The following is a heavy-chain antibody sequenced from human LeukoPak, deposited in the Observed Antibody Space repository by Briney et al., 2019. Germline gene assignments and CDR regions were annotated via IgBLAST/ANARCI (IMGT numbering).Heavy chain of an antibody. J-gene: IGHJ6*02. CDR3: ARDMTRAVLIPGTYYYAYAMDV. CDR2: VYYRGST. D-gene: IGHD6-13*01. V-gene: IGHV4-59*01. CDR1: GGSISSYF. Sequence: SETLSLTCTVSGGSISSYFWNWIRQSPGKGLEWVGYVYYRGSTNYNPSLKSRVTISVDTSKNQSSLELSSVTAADTAVYYCARDMTRAVLIPGTYYYAYAMDVWGQGTTVTVSS.